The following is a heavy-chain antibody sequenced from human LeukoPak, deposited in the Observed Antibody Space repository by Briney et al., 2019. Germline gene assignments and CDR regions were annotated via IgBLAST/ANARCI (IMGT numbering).Heavy chain of an antibody. J-gene: IGHJ4*02. D-gene: IGHD4-17*01. V-gene: IGHV5-51*01. CDR1: GYSFTSYW. CDR3: ARTYGDKELDY. CDR2: IYPHDSDM. Sequence: GESLKISCKGSGYSFTSYWVAWVRQMPGKGPEWMGIIYPHDSDMRYSPAFQGQVTISADKSINTAYLQWSSLKASDTAMYYCARTYGDKELDYWGQGTLVTVSS.